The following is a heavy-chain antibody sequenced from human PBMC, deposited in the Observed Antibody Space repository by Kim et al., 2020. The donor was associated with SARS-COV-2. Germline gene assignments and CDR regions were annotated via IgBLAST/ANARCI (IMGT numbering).Heavy chain of an antibody. D-gene: IGHD3-10*01. V-gene: IGHV3-53*01. CDR2: ISTDGHA. J-gene: IGHJ2*01. Sequence: GGSLRLSCAASGFAVSSYYINWLRQAPGKGLEWVSYISTDGHAVYANSVRGRFTLSRDNSQNTLFLQMNNLRVDDTAIYYCAKRGFLDLWGRGTLVTVSS. CDR3: AKRGFLDL. CDR1: GFAVSSYY.